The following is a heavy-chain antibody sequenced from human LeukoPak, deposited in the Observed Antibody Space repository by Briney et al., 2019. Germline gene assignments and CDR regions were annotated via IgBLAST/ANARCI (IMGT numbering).Heavy chain of an antibody. CDR2: INHSGST. Sequence: SETLSLTCAVYGGSFSGYYWSWIRQPPGKGLEWIGEINHSGSTNYNPSLKSRVTISVDTSKNQFSLKLISVTAADTAVYYCARRDDSSGYHKIFDYWGQGTLVTVSS. J-gene: IGHJ4*02. V-gene: IGHV4-34*01. D-gene: IGHD3-22*01. CDR3: ARRDDSSGYHKIFDY. CDR1: GGSFSGYY.